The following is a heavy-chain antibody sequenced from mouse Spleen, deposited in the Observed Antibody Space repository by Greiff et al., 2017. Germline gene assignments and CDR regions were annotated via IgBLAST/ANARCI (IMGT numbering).Heavy chain of an antibody. CDR1: GYTFTSYG. D-gene: IGHD3-3*01. CDR3: ATRPGLYYAMDY. CDR2: IDPNSGGT. J-gene: IGHJ4*01. Sequence: QVQLQQSGAELARPGASVKLSCKASGYTFTSYGISWVKQRPGRGLEWIGRIDPNSGGTKYNEKFKSKATLTVDKPSSTAYMQLSSLTSEDSAVYYCATRPGLYYAMDYWGQGTSVTVSS. V-gene: IGHV1-72*01.